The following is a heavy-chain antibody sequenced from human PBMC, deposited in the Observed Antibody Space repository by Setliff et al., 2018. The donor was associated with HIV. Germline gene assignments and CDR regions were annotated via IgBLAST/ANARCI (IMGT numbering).Heavy chain of an antibody. D-gene: IGHD3-9*01. Sequence: RASVKVSCKTSGYTFIHYDIHWVRQAPGERLEWLGWINTDTGNTKYSQKFQDRLTFTRDTSALTADMELSSLRSEDTAVYFCARGMNAVRYFDWLDAFDIWGQGTVVTVSS. CDR3: ARGMNAVRYFDWLDAFDI. V-gene: IGHV1-3*04. CDR1: GYTFIHYD. CDR2: INTDTGNT. J-gene: IGHJ3*02.